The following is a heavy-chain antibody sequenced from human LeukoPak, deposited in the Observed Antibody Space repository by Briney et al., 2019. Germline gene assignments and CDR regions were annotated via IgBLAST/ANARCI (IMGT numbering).Heavy chain of an antibody. Sequence: GGSLRLSCTISGFTVSINSMSCVRHAPGKELVWVSFIYSDNTHYSDSVKGRFTISRDNSKKSLYLQMNSLRAEETAVYYCAELGITMIGGVWGKGTTVTVSS. CDR3: AELGITMIGGV. CDR1: GFTVSINS. CDR2: IYSDNT. J-gene: IGHJ6*04. D-gene: IGHD3-10*02. V-gene: IGHV3-53*01.